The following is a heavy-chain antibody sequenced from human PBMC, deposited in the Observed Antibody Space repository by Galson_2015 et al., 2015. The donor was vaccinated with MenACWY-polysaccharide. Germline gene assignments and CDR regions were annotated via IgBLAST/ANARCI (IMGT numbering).Heavy chain of an antibody. J-gene: IGHJ3*01. CDR2: IYWVGDN. V-gene: IGHV2-5*02. CDR1: GFSLLTNGVG. D-gene: IGHD3-16*01. CDR3: AHVMITFGGVIGDDAFDV. Sequence: PALVKPTQTLTLTCTFSGFSLLTNGVGVNWIRQPPGKALEWLAVIYWVGDNRYSPSLRSRLTVTKDTSKNQVVLTMTNMDPVDTATYYCAHVMITFGGVIGDDAFDVWGQGTMVTVSS.